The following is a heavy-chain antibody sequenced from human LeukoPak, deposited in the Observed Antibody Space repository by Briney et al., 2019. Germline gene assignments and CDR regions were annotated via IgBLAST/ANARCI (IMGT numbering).Heavy chain of an antibody. D-gene: IGHD3-10*01. CDR1: GGSFSGYY. Sequence: SETLSLTCAVYGGSFSGYYWSWIRQPPGKGLEWLGEINHSGNTNYNPSLKSRVTISVDTSKNQFSLKLSSVTAADTAVYYCARAKVRGVRFYYWGQGTLVTVSS. V-gene: IGHV4-34*01. CDR2: INHSGNT. CDR3: ARAKVRGVRFYY. J-gene: IGHJ4*02.